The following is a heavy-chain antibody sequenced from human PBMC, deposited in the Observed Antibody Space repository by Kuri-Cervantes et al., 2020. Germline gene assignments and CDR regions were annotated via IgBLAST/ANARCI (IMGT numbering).Heavy chain of an antibody. Sequence: GESLKISCAASGLTFSRFAMYGVRQAPGKGLEWVAFIRCDDGSNKYHADSVKGRFPISRDNSKSTLHLQMNSLTAEDTAVYYCAKDSLQRGRYEGGYIDYWGQGTLVTVSS. V-gene: IGHV3-30*02. CDR1: GLTFSRFA. D-gene: IGHD1-26*01. CDR3: AKDSLQRGRYEGGYIDY. CDR2: IRCDDGSNK. J-gene: IGHJ4*02.